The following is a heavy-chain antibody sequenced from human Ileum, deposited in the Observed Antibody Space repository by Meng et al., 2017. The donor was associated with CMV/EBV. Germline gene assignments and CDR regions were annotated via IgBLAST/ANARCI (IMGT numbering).Heavy chain of an antibody. CDR3: ARDGLSGRYFDY. J-gene: IGHJ4*02. V-gene: IGHV7-4-1*02. CDR1: GYTFSNNK. CDR2: IDTNTGNP. D-gene: IGHD1-26*01. Sequence: SCKTSGYTFSNNKISWERQAPGPGTEWMGEIDTNTGNPTYAQGFTGRFVFSLDNSVKKAQLQISSLKAEDAAVDYCARDGLSGRYFDYWGQGTLVTVSS.